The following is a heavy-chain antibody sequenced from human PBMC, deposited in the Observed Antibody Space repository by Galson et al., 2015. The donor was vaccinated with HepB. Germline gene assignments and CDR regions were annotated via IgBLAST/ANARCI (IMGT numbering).Heavy chain of an antibody. D-gene: IGHD3-22*01. V-gene: IGHV3-64*02. CDR3: SRVGGSGSFDI. CDR2: ISSNGGTT. Sequence: SLRLSCAASGFTFTTYPMHWVRQAPGKGLEHVSAISSNGGTTYYADSVKGRFTISGDDSMNTLYLQMDSLRAEDMALYYCSRVGGSGSFDIWGQGIMVTVSS. CDR1: GFTFTTYP. J-gene: IGHJ3*02.